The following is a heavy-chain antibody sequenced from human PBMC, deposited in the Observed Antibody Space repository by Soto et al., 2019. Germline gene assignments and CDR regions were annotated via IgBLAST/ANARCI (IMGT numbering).Heavy chain of an antibody. CDR1: GVSLNNSA. V-gene: IGHV1-58*01. CDR2: IVVGSGTT. Sequence: VPGASSGVSLNNSAVPWSRQARGQRLEWMGWIVVGSGTTNYAKKFRERVTITRDMSTSTANMEVNSLTSEDTAVYYCAAELYSGGSCCSFDIWGQGTMVTVSS. J-gene: IGHJ3*02. CDR3: AAELYSGGSCCSFDI. D-gene: IGHD2-15*01.